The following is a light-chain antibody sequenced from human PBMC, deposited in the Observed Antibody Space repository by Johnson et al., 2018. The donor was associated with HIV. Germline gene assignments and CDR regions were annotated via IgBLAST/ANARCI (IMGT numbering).Light chain of an antibody. CDR3: GTWDSSLSSYV. CDR2: ENK. V-gene: IGLV1-51*02. CDR1: SSNIGKNY. J-gene: IGLJ1*01. Sequence: QSVLTQPPSVSAAPGQMVSISCSGSSSNIGKNYVSWYQQFPGTAPKLLIHENKKRPSGIPDRFSGSKSGTSATLDITGLQTGDEADYYCGTWDSSLSSYVFEAGTKGTVL.